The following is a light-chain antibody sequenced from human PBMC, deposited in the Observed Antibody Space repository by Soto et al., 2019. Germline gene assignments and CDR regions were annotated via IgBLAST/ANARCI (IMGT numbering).Light chain of an antibody. V-gene: IGKV3-11*01. J-gene: IGKJ1*01. CDR2: GAS. Sequence: EIVLTQSPATLPLSPGERATLSCRASQSVNSNLAWYQQKPGQAPRLLIYGASNRATAVPASFSGSGSGTDFTLTITSLEPEDFAVYYCQQRSNWPTTFGQGTKVDIK. CDR1: QSVNSN. CDR3: QQRSNWPTT.